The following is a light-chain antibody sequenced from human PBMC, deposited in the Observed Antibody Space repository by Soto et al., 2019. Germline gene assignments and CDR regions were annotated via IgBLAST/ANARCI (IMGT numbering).Light chain of an antibody. CDR1: QSLLHSNGYNY. CDR2: LGS. V-gene: IGKV2-28*01. Sequence: DIVMTQSPLSLPVTPGEPASISCRSSQSLLHSNGYNYLDWYLQKPGQSPQLLIYLGSNRSSGVPDRFSGSGSGTDFTLKISRMEAEDVGVYYCMQALQPLFGGGTKVEIK. CDR3: MQALQPL. J-gene: IGKJ4*02.